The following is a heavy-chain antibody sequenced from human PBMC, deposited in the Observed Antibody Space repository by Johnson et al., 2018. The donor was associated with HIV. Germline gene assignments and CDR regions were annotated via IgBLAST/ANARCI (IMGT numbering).Heavy chain of an antibody. CDR2: ISYDGSNK. D-gene: IGHD6-13*01. Sequence: VQLVESGGGLVKPGGSLRLSCAASGFSFSDYFVSWIRQAPGKGLEWVAVISYDGSNKYYADSVKGRFTISRDNSKNTLYLQMNSLRAEDTAVYYCASEIYRPRPSSSWYVGAFDIWGQGTMVTVSS. V-gene: IGHV3-30-3*01. J-gene: IGHJ3*02. CDR3: ASEIYRPRPSSSWYVGAFDI. CDR1: GFSFSDYF.